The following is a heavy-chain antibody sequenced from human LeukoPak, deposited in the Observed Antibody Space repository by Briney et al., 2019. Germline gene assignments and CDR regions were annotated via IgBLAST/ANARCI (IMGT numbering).Heavy chain of an antibody. CDR2: ISGSGGST. J-gene: IGHJ5*02. V-gene: IGHV3-23*01. D-gene: IGHD1-26*01. Sequence: GGSLRFSCAASGFTFSSYAMSWVRQAPGKGLEWVSAISGSGGSTYYADSVKGRFTISRDNSKNTLYLQMNSLRAEDTAVYYCARSIVGATPFDPWGQGTLVTVSS. CDR3: ARSIVGATPFDP. CDR1: GFTFSSYA.